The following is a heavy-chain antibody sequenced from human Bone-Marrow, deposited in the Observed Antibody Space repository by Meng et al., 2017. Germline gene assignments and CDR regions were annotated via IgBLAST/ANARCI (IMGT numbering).Heavy chain of an antibody. Sequence: VELVESAGGLVRPGGSRRLSGAASGLTVSRYWMHWVRQAPGKGLVWVSYINSDGSRTNYADSVKGRFTISRDNAKNMLYLQMNSLRAEDTAVYYCASLPGSSGDWGQGTLVTVSS. CDR3: ASLPGSSGD. D-gene: IGHD6-19*01. CDR2: INSDGSRT. CDR1: GLTVSRYW. V-gene: IGHV3-74*02. J-gene: IGHJ1*01.